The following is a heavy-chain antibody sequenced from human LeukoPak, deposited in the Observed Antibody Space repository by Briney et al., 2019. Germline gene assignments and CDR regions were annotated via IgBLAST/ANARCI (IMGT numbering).Heavy chain of an antibody. Sequence: PSETLSLTCTVSGGSISNYYWNWIRQPPGKGLEWIGRIYTSGSTNYNPSLKSRVTISVDTSKNQFSLKLSSVTAADTAVYYCARARLTRLDYWGQGTLVTVSS. D-gene: IGHD2-15*01. V-gene: IGHV4-4*08. CDR3: ARARLTRLDY. J-gene: IGHJ4*02. CDR1: GGSISNYY. CDR2: IYTSGST.